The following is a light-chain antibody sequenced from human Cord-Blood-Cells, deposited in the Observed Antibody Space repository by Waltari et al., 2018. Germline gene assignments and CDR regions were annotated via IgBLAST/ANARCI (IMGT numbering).Light chain of an antibody. J-gene: IGKJ1*01. CDR1: QSVSSSY. Sequence: EIVLTQSPGTLSLSPGERATLSCRASQSVSSSYLAWYQQKPGQAPRLLIYGASSRATGIPDRLSGSGSGTDCTLTISRLEPEDFAVYYCQQYGSSPPGTFGQGTKVEIK. CDR3: QQYGSSPPGT. V-gene: IGKV3-20*01. CDR2: GAS.